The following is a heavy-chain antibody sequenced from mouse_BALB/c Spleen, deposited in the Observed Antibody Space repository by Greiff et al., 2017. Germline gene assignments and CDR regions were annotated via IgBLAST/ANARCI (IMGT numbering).Heavy chain of an antibody. CDR1: GYTFTSYW. J-gene: IGHJ4*01. CDR2: IYPGSGST. Sequence: QVQLQQSGAELVKPGASVKLSCTASGYTFTSYWMHWVKQRPGQGLEWIGNIYPGSGSTNYDEKFKSKATLTVDTSSSTAYMQLSSLTSEDSAVYYCTLGGLGRAMDYWGQGTSVTVSS. V-gene: IGHV1-55*01. D-gene: IGHD4-1*01. CDR3: TLGGLGRAMDY.